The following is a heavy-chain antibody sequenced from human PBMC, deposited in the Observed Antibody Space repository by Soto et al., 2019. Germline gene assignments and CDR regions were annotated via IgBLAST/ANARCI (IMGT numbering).Heavy chain of an antibody. CDR2: VCGRDTDK. V-gene: IGHV3-23*05. CDR3: AKDATAVNGVWDPFDM. Sequence: GALRPSRAPPGFTFSASGMSPVRQVPGEGLQGVSGVCGRDTDKHYADPVRGRFTVSRDNSKNTLYLQMNSLRVDDTAVYYCAKDATAVNGVWDPFDMWGQGTEVTVSS. J-gene: IGHJ3*02. CDR1: GFTFSASG. D-gene: IGHD2-8*01.